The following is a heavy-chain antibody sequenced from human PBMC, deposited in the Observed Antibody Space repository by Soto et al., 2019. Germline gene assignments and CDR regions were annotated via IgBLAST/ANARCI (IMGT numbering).Heavy chain of an antibody. CDR3: ARSGRGSNVNFDY. CDR1: GYSFTSYD. CDR2: MNPESGST. V-gene: IGHV1-8*01. Sequence: QVQLVQSGAEVRTPGASVKVSCKASGYSFTSYDINWVRQATGQGPEWMGWMNPESGSTGYVQKFQGRVTMTRNTATSTAYMELSSLRCEDTAVYYCARSGRGSNVNFDYWGQGSLVTVSS. D-gene: IGHD3-10*01. J-gene: IGHJ4*02.